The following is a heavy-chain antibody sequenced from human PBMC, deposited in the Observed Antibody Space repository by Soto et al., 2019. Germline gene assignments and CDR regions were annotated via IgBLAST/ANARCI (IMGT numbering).Heavy chain of an antibody. Sequence: QVQLVESGGGVVQPGRSLRLSCAASGFTFSSYAMHWVRQAPGKGLEWVAVISYDGSNKYYADSVKGRFTISRDNSKNTLYLQMNSLRAEDTAVYYCAREIGYSSSWSHTWFDPWGQGTLVTVSS. D-gene: IGHD6-13*01. CDR2: ISYDGSNK. J-gene: IGHJ5*02. V-gene: IGHV3-30-3*01. CDR3: AREIGYSSSWSHTWFDP. CDR1: GFTFSSYA.